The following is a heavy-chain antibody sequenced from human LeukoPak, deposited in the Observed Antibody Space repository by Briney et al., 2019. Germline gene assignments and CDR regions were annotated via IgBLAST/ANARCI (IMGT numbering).Heavy chain of an antibody. J-gene: IGHJ3*02. CDR3: ARSPSGYCGGDCDAFDI. Sequence: ASVEVSCKASGYTFTGYYMHWVRQAPGQGLEWMGWINPNSGGTNYAQKFQGWVTMTRDTSISTAYMELSRLRSDDTAVYYCARSPSGYCGGDCDAFDIWGQGTMVTVSS. CDR1: GYTFTGYY. D-gene: IGHD2-21*02. CDR2: INPNSGGT. V-gene: IGHV1-2*04.